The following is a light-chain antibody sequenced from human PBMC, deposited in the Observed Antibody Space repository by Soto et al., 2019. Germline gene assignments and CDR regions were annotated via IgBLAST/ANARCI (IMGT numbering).Light chain of an antibody. CDR3: EQSYRTPPT. CDR1: QSIDSY. J-gene: IGKJ2*01. CDR2: AAS. Sequence: DIPMTQSPSSLSASVGDRVTITCRASQSIDSYLNWYQQKPGKAPKLLIYAASSLQSGVPSRFSGSGSGTDFTVTIRSLQAGDFARYYGEQSYRTPPTLGQGTKLEIK. V-gene: IGKV1-39*01.